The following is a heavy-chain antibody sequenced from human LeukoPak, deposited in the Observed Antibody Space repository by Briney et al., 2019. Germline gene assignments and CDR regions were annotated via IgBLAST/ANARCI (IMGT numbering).Heavy chain of an antibody. V-gene: IGHV4-39*07. J-gene: IGHJ6*03. CDR1: SGSISTSNYY. CDR2: IFYSGST. D-gene: IGHD3-10*01. CDR3: ARRVTMVRGVIIGYYYYYYMDV. Sequence: SETLSLTCTVSSGSISTSNYYWGWVRQPPGKALEWIGNIFYSGSTYYSPSPKSRVTISVDTSKNQFFLKLSSVTAADTAVYYCARRVTMVRGVIIGYYYYYYMDVWGKGTTVTISS.